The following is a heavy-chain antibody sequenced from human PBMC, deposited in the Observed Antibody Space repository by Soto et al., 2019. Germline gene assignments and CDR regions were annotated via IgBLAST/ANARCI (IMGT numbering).Heavy chain of an antibody. J-gene: IGHJ3*02. CDR3: VGLGDYRNYRVESLDI. D-gene: IGHD4-4*01. CDR2: IDPSDSYT. V-gene: IGHV5-10-1*01. Sequence: LGESLKISCKGSGYSFTSYWISWVRQMPGKGLEWMGRIDPSDSYTNYSPSFQGHATISADKSISTAYLQWSSLKASDTAMYYCVGLGDYRNYRVESLDIWGQGTMVTVSS. CDR1: GYSFTSYW.